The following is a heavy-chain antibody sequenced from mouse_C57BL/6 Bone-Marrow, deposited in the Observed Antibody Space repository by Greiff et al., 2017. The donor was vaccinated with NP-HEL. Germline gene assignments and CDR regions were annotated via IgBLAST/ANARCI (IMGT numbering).Heavy chain of an antibody. CDR2: IRNKANNHAT. J-gene: IGHJ1*03. CDR1: GFTFSDAW. Sequence: EVMLVASGGGLVQPGGSMKLSCAASGFTFSDAWMDWVRQSPEKGLEWVAEIRNKANNHATYYAESVKGRFTISRDDSKSSVYLQMNSLRAEDSGIYYCTRLGTTVVGGLDVWGTGTTVTVSS. CDR3: TRLGTTVVGGLDV. V-gene: IGHV6-6*01. D-gene: IGHD1-1*01.